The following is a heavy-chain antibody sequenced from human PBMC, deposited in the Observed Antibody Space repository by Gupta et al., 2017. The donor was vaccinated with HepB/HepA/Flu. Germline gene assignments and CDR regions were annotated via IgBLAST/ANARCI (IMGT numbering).Heavy chain of an antibody. Sequence: GGCLVKPGGSLRLSCAASGFTFSDYYMSWIRQAPGKGLEWVSYISSSGSTIYYADSGKGRFTISRDNAKNSLYLQMKRLRAAETAVYYCASVGDGDTDMVLDDGGHGTMVTVYS. V-gene: IGHV3-11*01. J-gene: IGHJ4*01. CDR3: ASVGDGDTDMVLDD. D-gene: IGHD5-18*01. CDR1: GFTFSDYY. CDR2: ISSSGSTI.